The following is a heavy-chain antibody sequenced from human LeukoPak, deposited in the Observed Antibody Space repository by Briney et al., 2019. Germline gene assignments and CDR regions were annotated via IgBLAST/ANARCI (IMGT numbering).Heavy chain of an antibody. D-gene: IGHD5-18*01. CDR3: ARRSVQRIQLWPGKAFDI. CDR2: IYHTGST. Sequence: SETLSLTCTVSGGSISTSDYYWGWIRQPPGKGLEWIGSIYHTGSTYYSPSLKSRVTISVDTSKNQFSLKLSSVTAADTAVYYCARRSVQRIQLWPGKAFDIWGQGTVVTVSS. V-gene: IGHV4-39*01. CDR1: GGSISTSDYY. J-gene: IGHJ3*02.